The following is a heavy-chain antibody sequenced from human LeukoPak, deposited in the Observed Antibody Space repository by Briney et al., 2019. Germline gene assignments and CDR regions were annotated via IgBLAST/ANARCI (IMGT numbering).Heavy chain of an antibody. CDR2: ISSSSSTI. Sequence: PGGSLRLSCAASGFTFSSYSMNWVRQAPGKGLEWVSYISSSSSTIYYADSVKGRFTISRDNAKNSLYLQMNSLRDEDTAVYYCARDRTLVTMVVVAPDAFDLWGQGTMVTVSS. CDR3: ARDRTLVTMVVVAPDAFDL. D-gene: IGHD3-22*01. V-gene: IGHV3-48*02. J-gene: IGHJ3*01. CDR1: GFTFSSYS.